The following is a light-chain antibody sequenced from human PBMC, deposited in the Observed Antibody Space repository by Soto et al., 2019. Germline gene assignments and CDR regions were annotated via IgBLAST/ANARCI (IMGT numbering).Light chain of an antibody. V-gene: IGKV3D-15*01. Sequence: EIVMTQSPATLSVSPGERATLSCRASQTISSDLAWYQHKPGQTPKLVIFGASNRAAGIPARFSGSGSGTEFTLTISSLQSEDFAVYYCHHYNNFPPYTFDQGTKLEIK. CDR1: QTISSD. J-gene: IGKJ2*01. CDR3: HHYNNFPPYT. CDR2: GAS.